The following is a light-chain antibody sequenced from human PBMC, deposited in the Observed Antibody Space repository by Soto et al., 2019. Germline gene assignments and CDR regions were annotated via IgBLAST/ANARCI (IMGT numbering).Light chain of an antibody. Sequence: QSALTQPASVSGSPGQSITISCTGTSSDIGRYNYVSWYQQHPGEVPRLMIYDVSNRPSGVSNRFSGSKSGNTASLTISGLQAEDEADYYCGSYRSDNTLVFGGGTKLTVL. CDR1: SSDIGRYNY. V-gene: IGLV2-14*03. J-gene: IGLJ2*01. CDR3: GSYRSDNTLV. CDR2: DVS.